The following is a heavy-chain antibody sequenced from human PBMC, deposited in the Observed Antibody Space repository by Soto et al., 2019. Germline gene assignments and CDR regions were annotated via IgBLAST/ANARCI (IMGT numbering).Heavy chain of an antibody. CDR2: ISAYNGNT. CDR1: GYIFTSYG. CDR3: ARDSAGVHFIAARNYGMDV. Sequence: QVQLVQSGAEVKKPGASVKVSCKASGYIFTSYGISWVRQAPGQGLEWMGWISAYNGNTNYAQKLQGRVTMTTDTSTSTAYMELRSLRSDDTAVYYCARDSAGVHFIAARNYGMDVWGQGTTVTVSS. V-gene: IGHV1-18*01. J-gene: IGHJ6*02. D-gene: IGHD6-6*01.